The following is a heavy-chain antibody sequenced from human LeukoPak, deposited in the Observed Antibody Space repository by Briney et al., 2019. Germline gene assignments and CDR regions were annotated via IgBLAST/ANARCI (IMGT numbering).Heavy chain of an antibody. CDR3: ARGPPYSSGWYVIDY. V-gene: IGHV4-59*01. J-gene: IGHJ4*02. CDR2: IYYSGST. Sequence: SETLSLTCTVSGGSISSYYWSWIWQPPGKGLEWIGYIYYSGSTNYNPSLKSRVTISVDTSKNQFSLKLSSVTAADTAVYYCARGPPYSSGWYVIDYWGQGTLVTVSS. CDR1: GGSISSYY. D-gene: IGHD6-19*01.